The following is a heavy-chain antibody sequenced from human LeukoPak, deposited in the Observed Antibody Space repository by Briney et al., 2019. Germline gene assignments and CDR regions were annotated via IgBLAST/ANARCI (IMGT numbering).Heavy chain of an antibody. V-gene: IGHV1-46*01. CDR2: INPSGGST. CDR1: GYAFTSYY. D-gene: IGHD4-23*01. Sequence: EASVKVSCKASGYAFTSYYMHWVRQAPGQGLEWMGIINPSGGSTSYAQKFQGRVTMTRDTSTSTVYMELSSLRSEDTAVYYCAGSSASGGNSGGFDYWGQGTLVTVSS. J-gene: IGHJ4*02. CDR3: AGSSASGGNSGGFDY.